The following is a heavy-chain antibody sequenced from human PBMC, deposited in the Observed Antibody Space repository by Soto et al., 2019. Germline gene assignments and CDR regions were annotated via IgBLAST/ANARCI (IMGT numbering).Heavy chain of an antibody. Sequence: ASVKVSCKASGYTFTSYGISWVRQAPGQGLEWMGWISAYNGNTNYAQKLQGRVTMTTDTSTSTAYMELRSLRSDDTAVYYCARDLSIAARPSPPVSGYWGQGTLVTVSS. CDR2: ISAYNGNT. J-gene: IGHJ4*02. D-gene: IGHD6-6*01. CDR1: GYTFTSYG. CDR3: ARDLSIAARPSPPVSGY. V-gene: IGHV1-18*01.